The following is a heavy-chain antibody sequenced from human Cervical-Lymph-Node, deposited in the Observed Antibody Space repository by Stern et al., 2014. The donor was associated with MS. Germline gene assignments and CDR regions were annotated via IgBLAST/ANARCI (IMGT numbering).Heavy chain of an antibody. J-gene: IGHJ6*02. Sequence: MQLVESGADVKKPGSSVKVSCKASGGSFSSYAISWVRQAPGQGLEWMGEIIPIFGITNSAQKFQGRVTITADKSTSTAYMELSSLRSEDTAVYYCARDRVVVPAADNYNYGMDVWGQGTTVTVSS. CDR1: GGSFSSYA. CDR2: IIPIFGIT. D-gene: IGHD2-2*01. CDR3: ARDRVVVPAADNYNYGMDV. V-gene: IGHV1-69*17.